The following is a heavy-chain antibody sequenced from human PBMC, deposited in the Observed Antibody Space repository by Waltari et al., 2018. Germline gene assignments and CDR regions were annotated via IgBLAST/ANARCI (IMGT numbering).Heavy chain of an antibody. CDR2: IDHSGST. V-gene: IGHV4-34*01. D-gene: IGHD3-3*01. J-gene: IGHJ3*02. CDR1: GGSFSGYF. CDR3: ASQPPPHLEWLSKDDAFDI. Sequence: QVQLQQWGAGLLKPSETLSLTCAVYGGSFSGYFWSWIRQPPGKGLEWIGEIDHSGSTSYNQSLKSRVTISVDTSKNQFSLKLTSVTAADTAVYYCASQPPPHLEWLSKDDAFDIWGQGTMVTVSS.